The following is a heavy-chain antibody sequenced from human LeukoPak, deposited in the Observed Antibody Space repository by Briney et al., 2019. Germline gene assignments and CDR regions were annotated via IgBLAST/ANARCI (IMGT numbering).Heavy chain of an antibody. CDR3: AKASLPVAHYYFDY. CDR1: GFTFSSYG. D-gene: IGHD6-19*01. Sequence: GGSLRLSCAASGFTFSSYGMHWVRQAPGKGLEWVAVIWYDGSNKYYADSVKGRFTISRDNSKNTLYLQMNSLRAEDTAVYYCAKASLPVAHYYFDYWGQGTLVTVSS. CDR2: IWYDGSNK. J-gene: IGHJ4*02. V-gene: IGHV3-33*06.